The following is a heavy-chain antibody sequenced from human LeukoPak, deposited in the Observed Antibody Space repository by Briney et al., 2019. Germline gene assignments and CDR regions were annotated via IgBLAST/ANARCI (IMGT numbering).Heavy chain of an antibody. D-gene: IGHD3-22*01. Sequence: PSETLSLTCTVSNGSVSSSSYYWGWIRQPPGKGLEWIGSIYYSGSTYHNPSLKSRVTISVDTSKNQFSLKLSSVTAADTAVYYCARFSPYYYDSSGGWGQGTLVTVSS. CDR2: IYYSGST. J-gene: IGHJ4*02. V-gene: IGHV4-39*07. CDR1: NGSVSSSSYY. CDR3: ARFSPYYYDSSGG.